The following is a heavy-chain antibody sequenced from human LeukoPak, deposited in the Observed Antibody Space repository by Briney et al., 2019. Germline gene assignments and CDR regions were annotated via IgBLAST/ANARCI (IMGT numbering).Heavy chain of an antibody. CDR2: IYPDDSDT. CDR3: ARTRSHAFDI. Sequence: GESLKISCEGSGYSFTTYWIGWVRQMPGKGLEWMGIIYPDDSDTRYSPSFQGLVTIPADKSISTAYLQWSSLKASDTAMYYCARTRSHAFDIWGQGTMVTVSS. CDR1: GYSFTTYW. J-gene: IGHJ3*02. V-gene: IGHV5-51*01.